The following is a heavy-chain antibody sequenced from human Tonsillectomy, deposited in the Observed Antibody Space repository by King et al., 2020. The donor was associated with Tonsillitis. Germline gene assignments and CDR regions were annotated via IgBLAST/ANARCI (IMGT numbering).Heavy chain of an antibody. CDR1: GFTFSSYA. CDR3: AKEIVGATTWYYGMDV. CDR2: ISGSGGST. J-gene: IGHJ6*02. D-gene: IGHD1-26*01. Sequence: VQLVESGGGLVQPGGSLRLSCAASGFTFSSYAMSWVRQAPGKGLEWVSAISGSGGSTYYADSVKGRFTISRDNSKNTLYLQMNSLRAEDTPVYYCAKEIVGATTWYYGMDVWGQGTTVTVSS. V-gene: IGHV3-23*04.